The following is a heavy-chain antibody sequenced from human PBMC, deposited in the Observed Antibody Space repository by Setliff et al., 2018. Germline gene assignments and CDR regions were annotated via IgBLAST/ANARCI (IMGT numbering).Heavy chain of an antibody. CDR3: ARHVGGAGGLDY. CDR2: IYYSGNT. D-gene: IGHD1-26*01. V-gene: IGHV4-39*01. CDR1: GCSLSISNSY. Sequence: PSETLSLTCTVSGCSLSISNSYWGWIRPPPGKGLEWIGTIYYSGNTHYTPSLKSRVTRSVDTSNNQFSLKLHSVTAADTGVYYCARHVGGAGGLDYWGQGTLVTVSS. J-gene: IGHJ4*02.